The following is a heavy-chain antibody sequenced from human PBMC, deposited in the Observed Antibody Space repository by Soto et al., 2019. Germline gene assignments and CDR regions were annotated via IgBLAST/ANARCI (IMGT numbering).Heavy chain of an antibody. D-gene: IGHD6-13*01. J-gene: IGHJ5*02. Sequence: QVTLKESGPVLVKPTETLTLRCTVSGLSITDSEMGVSWIRQPPGQPLEWLAHIDSSGEKSYRTFLKSRLAISKDTSKSQIVLTMTNMDPADTATYYCARRQLAVAVSSWFDPWGQGIPVTVSS. V-gene: IGHV2-26*01. CDR2: IDSSGEK. CDR1: GLSITDSEMG. CDR3: ARRQLAVAVSSWFDP.